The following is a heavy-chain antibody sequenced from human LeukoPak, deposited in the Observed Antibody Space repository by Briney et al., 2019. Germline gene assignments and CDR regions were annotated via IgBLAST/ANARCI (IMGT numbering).Heavy chain of an antibody. D-gene: IGHD4-11*01. V-gene: IGHV3-23*01. CDR1: GFTFNRYS. J-gene: IGHJ4*02. Sequence: GGSLRLSCAASGFTFNRYSMNWVRQAPGKGLEWVSAIGGNGAVTYYSDSVRGRFTISRDNSKNTLYLQMNSLRAEDTAVYYCAKGHYTLDYWGQGTLVTVSS. CDR3: AKGHYTLDY. CDR2: IGGNGAVT.